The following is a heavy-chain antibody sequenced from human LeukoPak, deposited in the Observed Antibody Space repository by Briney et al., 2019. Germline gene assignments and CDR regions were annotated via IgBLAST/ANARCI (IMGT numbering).Heavy chain of an antibody. J-gene: IGHJ3*02. CDR3: VTIEYSSSSRAFDI. D-gene: IGHD6-6*01. Sequence: ATVKISCKVSGYTFTDYYMHWVQQAPGKGVEWMGLVDPEDGETIYAEKFQGRVTITAGTSTDTAYMELSSLRSEDTAVYYCVTIEYSSSSRAFDIWGQGTMVTVSS. CDR2: VDPEDGET. CDR1: GYTFTDYY. V-gene: IGHV1-69-2*01.